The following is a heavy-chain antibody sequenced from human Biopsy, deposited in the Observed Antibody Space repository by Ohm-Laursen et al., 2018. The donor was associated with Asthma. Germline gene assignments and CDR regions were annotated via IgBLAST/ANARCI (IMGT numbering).Heavy chain of an antibody. Sequence: SLRLSCSASGFTFSDYSMTWIRQAPGKGLEWVASISSLSRYIYHTTSLRGRFTICRDNAKRSLYLQMDNLRGDDTAVYYCSRDFTIGSGSPFHFWGRGTLVTVSS. V-gene: IGHV3-11*06. D-gene: IGHD3-10*01. CDR3: SRDFTIGSGSPFHF. J-gene: IGHJ4*02. CDR2: ISSLSRYI. CDR1: GFTFSDYS.